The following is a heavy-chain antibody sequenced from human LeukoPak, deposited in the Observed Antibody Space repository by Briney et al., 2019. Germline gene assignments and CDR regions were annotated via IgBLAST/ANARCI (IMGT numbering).Heavy chain of an antibody. CDR3: ARGGSSAPSPNLDY. CDR1: GYTFTDYG. J-gene: IGHJ4*02. D-gene: IGHD2-15*01. CDR2: ITPYNGNT. Sequence: GASVKVSCKASGYTFTDYGLSWVRQAPGQGLEWMGWITPYNGNTNFAQKFQGRVTMTKDSSTNTVYMELTSLRSDDTAVYYCARGGSSAPSPNLDYWGQGALVTVSS. V-gene: IGHV1-18*01.